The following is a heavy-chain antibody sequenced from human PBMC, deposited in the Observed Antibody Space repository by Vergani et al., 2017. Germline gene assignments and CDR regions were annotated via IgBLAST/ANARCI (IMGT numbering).Heavy chain of an antibody. J-gene: IGHJ4*02. CDR2: IWYDGSNK. Sequence: QVQLVESGGGVVQPGRSLRLSCAASGFTFSSYGMHWVRQAPGKGLEWVAVIWYDGSNKYYADSVKGRFTISRDNSKNTLYLQMNSLRAEDMAVYYCAKEGVGFEMATFFDYWGQGTLVTVSS. V-gene: IGHV3-33*06. CDR1: GFTFSSYG. D-gene: IGHD5-24*01. CDR3: AKEGVGFEMATFFDY.